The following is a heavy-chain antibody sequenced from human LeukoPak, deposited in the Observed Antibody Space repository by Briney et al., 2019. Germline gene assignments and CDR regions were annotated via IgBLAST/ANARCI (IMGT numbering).Heavy chain of an antibody. CDR3: ARDYSSGWYDY. J-gene: IGHJ4*02. CDR1: GRSISSYY. Sequence: SETLSLTCTVSGRSISSYYWSWIRQPPGKGLEWLGYIYYSGSTNYNPSLKSRVTISVDTSKNQFSLKLSSVTAADTAVYYCARDYSSGWYDYWGQGTLVTVSS. V-gene: IGHV4-59*01. D-gene: IGHD6-19*01. CDR2: IYYSGST.